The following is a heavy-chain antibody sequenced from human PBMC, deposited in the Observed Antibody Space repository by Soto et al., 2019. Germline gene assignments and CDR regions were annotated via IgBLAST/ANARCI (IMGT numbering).Heavy chain of an antibody. CDR2: IYPGDSDT. CDR3: ARHLYSGYDYWVDYYGMDV. J-gene: IGHJ6*02. V-gene: IGHV5-51*01. Sequence: PGESLKISCKGSGYSFTSYWIGWVRQMPGKGLEWMGIIYPGDSDTRYSPSFQGQVTISADKSISTAYLQWSSLKASDTAMYYCARHLYSGYDYWVDYYGMDVWGQGTTVTVSS. CDR1: GYSFTSYW. D-gene: IGHD5-12*01.